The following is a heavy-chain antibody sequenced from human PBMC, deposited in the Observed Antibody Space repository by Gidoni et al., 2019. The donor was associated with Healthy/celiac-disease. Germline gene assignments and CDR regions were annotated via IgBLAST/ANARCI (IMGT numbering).Heavy chain of an antibody. CDR1: GATFISYA. Sequence: QVQLVQSGAEVKKPGSSVKVSCKSSGATFISYAISWGRQAPGQGLEWMGGIIPIFGTANYAQKFQGRVTITADESTSTAYMELSSLRSEDTAVYYCAGSIAARPAGWFDPWGQGTLVTVSS. D-gene: IGHD6-6*01. CDR3: AGSIAARPAGWFDP. J-gene: IGHJ5*02. CDR2: IIPIFGTA. V-gene: IGHV1-69*01.